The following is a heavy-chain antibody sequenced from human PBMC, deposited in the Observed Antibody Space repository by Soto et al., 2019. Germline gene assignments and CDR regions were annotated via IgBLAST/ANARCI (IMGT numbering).Heavy chain of an antibody. V-gene: IGHV5-51*01. CDR1: GYSFTSYW. CDR3: ARQMYCSSTSCTGRDRGRYYYYYMDV. CDR2: IYPGDSDT. D-gene: IGHD2-2*01. Sequence: GESLKISCKGSGYSFTSYWIGWVRQMPGKGLEWMGIIYPGDSDTRYSPSFQGQVTISADKSISTAYLHWSGLKASDTAMYYCARQMYCSSTSCTGRDRGRYYYYYMDVWGKGTTVTVSS. J-gene: IGHJ6*03.